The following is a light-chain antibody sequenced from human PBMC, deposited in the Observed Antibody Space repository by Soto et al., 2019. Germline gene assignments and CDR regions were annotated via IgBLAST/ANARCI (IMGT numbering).Light chain of an antibody. Sequence: DIQMTQSPSSLSASVGDRVTITCRASQSISSYLNWYQQKPGKAPKLLIYAASSLQSGVPSRFSGSGSGTDFTLTISSLQPEDFATYYCQQSDRTPPYTFGQGTKLEIK. V-gene: IGKV1-39*01. J-gene: IGKJ2*01. CDR1: QSISSY. CDR2: AAS. CDR3: QQSDRTPPYT.